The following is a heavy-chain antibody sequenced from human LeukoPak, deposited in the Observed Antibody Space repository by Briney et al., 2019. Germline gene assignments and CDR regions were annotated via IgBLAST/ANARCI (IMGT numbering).Heavy chain of an antibody. CDR2: IYSGGST. V-gene: IGHV3-53*01. Sequence: GGSLRLSCAASGLTVSSNYMSWVRQAPGKGLEWVSVIYSGGSTYYADSVKGRFTISRDNSKNTLYLQMNSLRAEDTAVYYCARALMYYDILTGRDAFDIWGQGTMVTVSS. CDR3: ARALMYYDILTGRDAFDI. D-gene: IGHD3-9*01. CDR1: GLTVSSNY. J-gene: IGHJ3*02.